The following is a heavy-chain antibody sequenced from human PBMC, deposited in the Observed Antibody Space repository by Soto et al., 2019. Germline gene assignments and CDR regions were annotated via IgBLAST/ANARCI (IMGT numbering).Heavy chain of an antibody. CDR3: AKDMVANVRNFYGMDV. CDR1: GFTFGYYG. CDR2: ISYDGSKK. D-gene: IGHD2-15*01. Sequence: QVQLVQSGGGVVQPGSSLRLSCAASGFTFGYYGMHWVRQAPGKGLEWVTVISYDGSKKYYAESVKGRFTMSRDNSRNTLYLQINSLRVEDTAVYYCAKDMVANVRNFYGMDVWGQGTTVTVSS. J-gene: IGHJ6*02. V-gene: IGHV3-30*18.